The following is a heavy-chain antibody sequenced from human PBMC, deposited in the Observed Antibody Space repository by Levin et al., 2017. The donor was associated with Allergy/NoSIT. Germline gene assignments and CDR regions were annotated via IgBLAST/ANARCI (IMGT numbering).Heavy chain of an antibody. CDR2: INPNRGVT. Sequence: PGESLKISCKASGYTFTGYSMHWVRQAPGQGLEWMGWINPNRGVTNYAQKFQGRVTMTGDSSISTAYMELSRLRSDDTAVYYCARLNTGYDSPPWGQGTLVTVTS. D-gene: IGHD5-12*01. J-gene: IGHJ5*02. V-gene: IGHV1-2*02. CDR3: ARLNTGYDSPP. CDR1: GYTFTGYS.